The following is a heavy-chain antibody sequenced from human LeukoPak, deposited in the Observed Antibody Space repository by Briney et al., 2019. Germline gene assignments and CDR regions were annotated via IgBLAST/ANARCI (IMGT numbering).Heavy chain of an antibody. Sequence: GGSLRLSCEVSGFTFTNAWLSWVRQAPGKGLEWVANIKEDGSEKYYVDSVKGRFTISRDNAKKSLYLQMNSLRAEDTAVYYCARDTGLRNTVFGHRGVYFDYWGQGTLVTVSS. V-gene: IGHV3-7*04. D-gene: IGHD3-3*01. CDR2: IKEDGSEK. CDR3: ARDTGLRNTVFGHRGVYFDY. J-gene: IGHJ4*02. CDR1: GFTFTNAW.